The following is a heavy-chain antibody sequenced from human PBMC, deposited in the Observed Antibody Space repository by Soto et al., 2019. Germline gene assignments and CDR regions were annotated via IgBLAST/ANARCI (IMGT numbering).Heavy chain of an antibody. V-gene: IGHV4-39*01. CDR3: ARLRADIAGAGRVDY. CDR1: GGSISSSSYY. Sequence: QLQLQESGPGLVKPSETLSLTCIVSGGSISSSSYYWGWIRQPPGKGLEWIGSIFFSGHTFYNPSLKSRVTISVYSSKNQFALQLSAVTAADTAVYYCARLRADIAGAGRVDYWGQGTLVTVSS. D-gene: IGHD6-13*01. CDR2: IFFSGHT. J-gene: IGHJ4*02.